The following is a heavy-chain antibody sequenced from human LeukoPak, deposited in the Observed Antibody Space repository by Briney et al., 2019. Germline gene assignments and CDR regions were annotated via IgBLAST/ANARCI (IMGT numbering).Heavy chain of an antibody. Sequence: GGSLRLSCAASGVTFSSYWMHWVRQPPGKGLVWVSRINSDGSSTSYADSVKGRFTISRDNAKNTLYLQMNSLRAEDTAVYYCARTRYSATQVDYWGQGTLVTVSS. CDR3: ARTRYSATQVDY. J-gene: IGHJ4*02. D-gene: IGHD1-26*01. CDR2: INSDGSST. V-gene: IGHV3-74*01. CDR1: GVTFSSYW.